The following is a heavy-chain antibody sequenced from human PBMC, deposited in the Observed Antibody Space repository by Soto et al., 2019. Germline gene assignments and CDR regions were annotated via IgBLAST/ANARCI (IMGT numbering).Heavy chain of an antibody. Sequence: GGSLRLSCAASGISVSNSYMSWVRQAPGKGLEWVSVVYSDGSTYYADSVKGRFTISRDNSKNTLYLQMNSLRAEDTAVYYCARGPGVIPDYWGQGTLVTVSS. CDR2: VYSDGST. D-gene: IGHD2-21*01. V-gene: IGHV3-53*01. J-gene: IGHJ4*02. CDR1: GISVSNSY. CDR3: ARGPGVIPDY.